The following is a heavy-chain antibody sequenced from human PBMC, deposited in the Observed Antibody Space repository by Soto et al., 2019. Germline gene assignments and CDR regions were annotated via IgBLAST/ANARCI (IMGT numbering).Heavy chain of an antibody. V-gene: IGHV4-59*01. J-gene: IGHJ4*02. D-gene: IGHD4-17*01. Sequence: KSSETLSLTCTVSGGTISNYYWSWIRQPPGKGLEWMGYMYYSGSTKYNPSLKSRVTISVGTSNNQFFLKLNSVTAADTAVYFCTRVGGYYGDYPNFDYWGRGTLVTVSS. CDR2: MYYSGST. CDR1: GGTISNYY. CDR3: TRVGGYYGDYPNFDY.